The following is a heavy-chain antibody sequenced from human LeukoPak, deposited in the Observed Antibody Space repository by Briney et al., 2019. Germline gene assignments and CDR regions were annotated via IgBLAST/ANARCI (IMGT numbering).Heavy chain of an antibody. D-gene: IGHD5-24*01. Sequence: PGGSLRLSCTASGFTFDDYGMSWVRQAPGEGLEWVSGINWNGGSTGYADSVKGRFTISRDNAKNSLYLQMNSVRAEDTALYYCARDGRDGYSPFDYWGQGTLVTVSS. CDR2: INWNGGST. CDR1: GFTFDDYG. J-gene: IGHJ4*02. CDR3: ARDGRDGYSPFDY. V-gene: IGHV3-20*04.